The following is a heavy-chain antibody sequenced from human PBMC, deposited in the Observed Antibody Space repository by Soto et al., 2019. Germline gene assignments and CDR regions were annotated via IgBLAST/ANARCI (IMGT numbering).Heavy chain of an antibody. Sequence: GGSLRLSCAASGFTFSSYAMSWVRQAPGKGPEWVSAISGSGGSTYYADSVKGRFTISRDNSKNTLYLQMNSLRAEDTAVYYCAKGRYSGSYYYFDYWGQGTLVTVSS. V-gene: IGHV3-23*01. CDR2: ISGSGGST. J-gene: IGHJ4*02. D-gene: IGHD1-26*01. CDR3: AKGRYSGSYYYFDY. CDR1: GFTFSSYA.